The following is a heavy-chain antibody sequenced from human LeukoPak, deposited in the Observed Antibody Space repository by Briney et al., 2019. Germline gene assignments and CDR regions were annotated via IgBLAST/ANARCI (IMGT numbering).Heavy chain of an antibody. CDR1: GFTFRDYD. CDR3: ARVAKERVGGVYYFDY. D-gene: IGHD1-1*01. CDR2: IGTAGDT. V-gene: IGHV3-13*01. Sequence: PGGSLRLSCAASGFTFRDYDMHGVREATGKGLEWDSAIGTAGDTYYTGSVKGRFIISRENAKNSLYLQMNSLRAGDTAVYYCARVAKERVGGVYYFDYWGQGTLVTVSS. J-gene: IGHJ4*02.